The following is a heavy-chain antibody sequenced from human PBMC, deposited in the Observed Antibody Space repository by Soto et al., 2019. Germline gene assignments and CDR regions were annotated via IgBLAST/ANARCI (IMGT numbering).Heavy chain of an antibody. J-gene: IGHJ5*02. Sequence: GGSVRLSCAASGFTFSSYAMSWVRQAPGKGLEWVSAISGSGGSTYYADSVKGRFTISRDNSKNTLYLQMNSLRAEDTAVYYCEGYDFWSGDLYNWFDPWGQGSLLSV. CDR2: ISGSGGST. CDR1: GFTFSSYA. CDR3: EGYDFWSGDLYNWFDP. D-gene: IGHD3-3*01. V-gene: IGHV3-23*01.